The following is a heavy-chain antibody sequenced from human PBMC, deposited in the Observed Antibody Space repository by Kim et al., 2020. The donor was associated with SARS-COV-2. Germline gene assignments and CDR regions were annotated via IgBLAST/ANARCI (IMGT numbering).Heavy chain of an antibody. CDR2: IVLGSGNT. CDR3: ATAYCGGDCYTFYYDYGLNV. J-gene: IGHJ6*02. D-gene: IGHD2-21*02. V-gene: IGHV1-58*02. CDR1: GSTFTSSV. Sequence: SVKVSCKASGSTFTSSVMQWVRQARGQRLEWIGWIVLGSGNTHYAQRFEERVTITRDMSTSTAYMELSSLRSEDTAVYYCATAYCGGDCYTFYYDYGLNVGGQGTTVTVSS.